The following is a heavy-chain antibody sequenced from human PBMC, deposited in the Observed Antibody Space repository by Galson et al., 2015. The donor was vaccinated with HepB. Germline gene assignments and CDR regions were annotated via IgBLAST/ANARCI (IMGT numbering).Heavy chain of an antibody. D-gene: IGHD1-14*01. CDR1: GFTFSSHW. J-gene: IGHJ4*02. CDR2: IKQAGSEK. Sequence: SLRLSCAASGFTFSSHWMNWVRQAPGKGLEWVANIKQAGSEKHDADSVKGRFTISRDNAKNSLYLQMKSLRAEDTAVYYCVRGAGSLFDSCGQGTLVSVSS. CDR3: VRGAGSLFDS. V-gene: IGHV3-7*01.